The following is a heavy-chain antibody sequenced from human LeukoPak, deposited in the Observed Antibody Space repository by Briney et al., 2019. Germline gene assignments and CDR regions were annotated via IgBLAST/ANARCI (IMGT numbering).Heavy chain of an antibody. Sequence: SETLSLTCTVSGGSISSYYWSWIRQPAGKGLEWIGRIYSSGNTNYNPSLKSRVTISVDTSENQISLNLSSVTAADTAVYYCARAGSGWSFDYWGQGTLVTVSS. D-gene: IGHD6-19*01. CDR1: GGSISSYY. CDR3: ARAGSGWSFDY. CDR2: IYSSGNT. V-gene: IGHV4-4*07. J-gene: IGHJ4*02.